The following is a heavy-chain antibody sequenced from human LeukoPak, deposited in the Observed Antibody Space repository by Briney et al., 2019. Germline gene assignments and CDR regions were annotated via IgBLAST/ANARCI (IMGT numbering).Heavy chain of an antibody. D-gene: IGHD3-22*01. Sequence: PSETLSLTCTVSGGSISSSSYYWGWLPQPPGKGLEWIGSIYYSGSTYYNPSLKSRATISVDTSKNQFSLKLSSVTAADTAVDYCARLRYYYDSSGYYADYWGQGTLVTVSS. CDR3: ARLRYYYDSSGYYADY. CDR2: IYYSGST. J-gene: IGHJ4*02. V-gene: IGHV4-39*01. CDR1: GGSISSSSYY.